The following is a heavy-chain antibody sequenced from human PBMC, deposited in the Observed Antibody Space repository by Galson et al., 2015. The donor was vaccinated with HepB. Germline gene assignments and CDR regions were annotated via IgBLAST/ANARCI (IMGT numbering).Heavy chain of an antibody. CDR3: AKDSGSGSKGGHYYGMDV. D-gene: IGHD3-10*01. V-gene: IGHV3-30*18. J-gene: IGHJ6*02. Sequence: SLRLSCAASGFTFSSYGMHWVRQAPGKGLEWVAVISYDGSNKYYADSVKGRFTISRDNSKNTLYLQMNSLRAEDTAVYYCAKDSGSGSKGGHYYGMDVWGQGTTVTVSS. CDR2: ISYDGSNK. CDR1: GFTFSSYG.